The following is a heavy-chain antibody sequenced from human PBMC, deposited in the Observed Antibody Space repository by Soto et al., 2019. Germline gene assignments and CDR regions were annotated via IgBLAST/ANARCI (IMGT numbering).Heavy chain of an antibody. V-gene: IGHV4-4*07. D-gene: IGHD2-15*01. Sequence: QVQLQESGPGLVKPSETLSLTCTVSGGSISSYYWSWIRQAAGKGLEWIGRIYTSGSTNYNPSLKSRVTMSVDTSKNQFSLKLSSVTAADTAVYYCARDSRYCSGGSCYVDWFDPWGQGTLVTVSS. J-gene: IGHJ5*02. CDR2: IYTSGST. CDR1: GGSISSYY. CDR3: ARDSRYCSGGSCYVDWFDP.